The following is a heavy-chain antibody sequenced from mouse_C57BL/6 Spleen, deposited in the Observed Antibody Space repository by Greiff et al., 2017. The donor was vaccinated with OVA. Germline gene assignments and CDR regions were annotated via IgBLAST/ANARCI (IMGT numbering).Heavy chain of an antibody. D-gene: IGHD1-1*01. J-gene: IGHJ2*01. CDR2: INPNNGGT. CDR3: ARWRDYYGSSPGGFDY. Sequence: VQLQQSGPELVKPGASVKISCKASGYTFTDYYMNWVKQSHGKSLEWIGDINPNNGGTSYNQKFKGKATLTVDKSSSTAYMELRSLTSEDSAVYYCARWRDYYGSSPGGFDYWGQGTTRTVSS. V-gene: IGHV1-26*01. CDR1: GYTFTDYY.